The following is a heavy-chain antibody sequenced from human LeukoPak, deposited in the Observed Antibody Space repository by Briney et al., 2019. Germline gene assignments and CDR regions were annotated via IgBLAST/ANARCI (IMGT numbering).Heavy chain of an antibody. CDR2: IKQDGSER. D-gene: IGHD6-13*01. CDR1: GFTFSNYW. V-gene: IGHV3-7*03. CDR3: ARGWSGFEY. Sequence: GGSLRLSCAASGFTFSNYWMSWVRQAPGKGLEWVANIKQDGSERNYVDSVKGRFTISRDNGKNSLYLQMISLRAEDTAVYYCARGWSGFEYWGQGTLVTVPS. J-gene: IGHJ4*02.